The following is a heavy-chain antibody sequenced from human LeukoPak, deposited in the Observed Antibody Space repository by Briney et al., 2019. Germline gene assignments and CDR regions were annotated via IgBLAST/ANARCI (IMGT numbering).Heavy chain of an antibody. Sequence: GGSLRLSCAVSGFTFSDHYMDWVRQAPGKGLEWVGRSRNRAKSYTTDYAASVKGRFTISRDDSKGTLYLQMNSLETEDTAVCYCSRDATGDHWGQGTLVSVSS. CDR3: SRDATGDH. J-gene: IGHJ4*02. CDR2: SRNRAKSYTT. V-gene: IGHV3-72*01. CDR1: GFTFSDHY.